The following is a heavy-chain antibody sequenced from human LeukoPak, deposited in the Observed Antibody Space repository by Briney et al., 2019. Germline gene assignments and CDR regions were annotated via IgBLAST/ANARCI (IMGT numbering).Heavy chain of an antibody. J-gene: IGHJ6*02. Sequence: GGSLRLSCAASGFTFSSYSMNWVRQAPGKGLEWVSYISSSTIYYADSVKGRFTISRDNAKNSLYLQMNSLRDEDTAVYYCARKMVRGVTSVWGQGTTVTVSS. D-gene: IGHD3-10*01. V-gene: IGHV3-48*02. CDR1: GFTFSSYS. CDR3: ARKMVRGVTSV. CDR2: ISSSTI.